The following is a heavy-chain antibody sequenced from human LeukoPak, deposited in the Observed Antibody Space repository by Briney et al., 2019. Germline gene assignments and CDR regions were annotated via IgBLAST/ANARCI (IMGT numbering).Heavy chain of an antibody. J-gene: IGHJ4*02. CDR1: GFTFSSYS. D-gene: IGHD2-21*02. CDR3: AKDVENIFEVTSPGYFDY. Sequence: PGGSLRLSCAASGFTFSSYSMNWVRQAPGKGLEWVSSISSSSSYIYYADSVKGRFTISRDNAKNSLYLQMNNLRAEDTAVYYCAKDVENIFEVTSPGYFDYWGQGTLVTVSS. V-gene: IGHV3-21*04. CDR2: ISSSSSYI.